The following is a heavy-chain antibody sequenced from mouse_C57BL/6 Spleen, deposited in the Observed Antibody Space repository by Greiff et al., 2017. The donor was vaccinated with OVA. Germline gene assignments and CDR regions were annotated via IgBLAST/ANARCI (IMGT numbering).Heavy chain of an antibody. CDR1: GYTFTSYW. Sequence: QVQLQQPGAELVRPGPSVKLSCKASGYTFTSYWMHWVKQRPIQGLEWIGNIDPSDSETHYNQKFKDKATLTVDKSSSTAYMQLSSLTSEDSAVYYCARSYYSNYGIAYWGQGTLVTVSA. V-gene: IGHV1-52*01. D-gene: IGHD2-5*01. J-gene: IGHJ3*01. CDR2: IDPSDSET. CDR3: ARSYYSNYGIAY.